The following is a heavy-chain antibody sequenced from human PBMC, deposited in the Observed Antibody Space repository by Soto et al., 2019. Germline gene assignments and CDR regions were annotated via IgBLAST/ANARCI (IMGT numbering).Heavy chain of an antibody. CDR2: MFYSGLT. J-gene: IGHJ6*02. CDR1: GYSVTSSDYY. D-gene: IGHD2-15*01. V-gene: IGHV4-39*01. CDR3: APLSVSLSGPYGIHV. Sequence: SETLSLTCSVSGYSVTSSDYYWAWIRQPPGKGLEWIGSMFYSGLTYYNPSLKSRVTLSVDTSKNQFSVRLNSVTAADTAVYYCAPLSVSLSGPYGIHVWGQGTPVTVSS.